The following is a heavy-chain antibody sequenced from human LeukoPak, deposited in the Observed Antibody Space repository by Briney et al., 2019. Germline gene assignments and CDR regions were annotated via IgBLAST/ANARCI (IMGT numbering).Heavy chain of an antibody. CDR1: GFPFSSYG. V-gene: IGHV3-33*01. D-gene: IGHD5-24*01. Sequence: PGGSLRLSCAASGFPFSSYGMHWVRQAPGKGLEWVAVIWYDGSNKYYADSVQGRFTISRDNSKNTLYLQMNSLRAEDTAVYYCARVGRDGYNWRDWYFDLWGRGTLVTVSS. CDR2: IWYDGSNK. J-gene: IGHJ2*01. CDR3: ARVGRDGYNWRDWYFDL.